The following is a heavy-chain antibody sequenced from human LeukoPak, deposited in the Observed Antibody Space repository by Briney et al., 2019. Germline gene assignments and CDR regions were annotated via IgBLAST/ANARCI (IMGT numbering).Heavy chain of an antibody. D-gene: IGHD5-18*01. Sequence: SETLSLTCTVSGGSISGYYWSWIRQPPGKGLEWIGYIYYSGSTNYNPSLKSRVTISVDTSKNQFSLKLSSVTAADTAVYYCARTTEGGYTYGYFYYYYMDVWGKGTTVTISS. CDR1: GGSISGYY. CDR2: IYYSGST. V-gene: IGHV4-59*01. J-gene: IGHJ6*03. CDR3: ARTTEGGYTYGYFYYYYMDV.